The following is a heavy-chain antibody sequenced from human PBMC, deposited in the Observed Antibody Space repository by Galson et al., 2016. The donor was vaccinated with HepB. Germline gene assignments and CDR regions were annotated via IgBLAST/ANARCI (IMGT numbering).Heavy chain of an antibody. J-gene: IGHJ6*03. CDR3: AIGKVTLTRTYYYYMDV. Sequence: SLRLSCAASGFTFRSYAVHWVRQAPGKGLEWVAVISYDESNKYYADSVKGRFTISRDNSKNTLYLQMNSLRAEDTAVYYCAIGKVTLTRTYYYYMDVWGKGTTVTVSS. CDR1: GFTFRSYA. V-gene: IGHV3-30-3*01. CDR2: ISYDESNK. D-gene: IGHD1-14*01.